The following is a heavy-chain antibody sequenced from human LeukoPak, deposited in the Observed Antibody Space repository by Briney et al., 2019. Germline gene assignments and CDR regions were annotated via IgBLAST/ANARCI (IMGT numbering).Heavy chain of an antibody. CDR2: IYYSGST. D-gene: IGHD6-13*01. CDR3: ARVYYSSSYDYWYFDL. Sequence: SETLSLTCTVSGGSISSYYWSWIRQPPGKGLEWIGYIYYSGSTNYNPSLKSRVTISADTSKNQFSLKLSSVTAADTAVYYCARVYYSSSYDYWYFDLWGRGTLVTVSS. J-gene: IGHJ2*01. V-gene: IGHV4-59*01. CDR1: GGSISSYY.